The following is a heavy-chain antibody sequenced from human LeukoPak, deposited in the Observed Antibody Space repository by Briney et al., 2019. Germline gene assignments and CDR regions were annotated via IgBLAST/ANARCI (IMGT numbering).Heavy chain of an antibody. D-gene: IGHD1-26*01. CDR1: GFTFSGYG. CDR2: ISFDGSNQ. J-gene: IGHJ4*02. V-gene: IGHV3-30*18. CDR3: AKPPEVGATVGYFDY. Sequence: GGSLRLSCAASGFTFSGYGMHWVRQAPGKGLEWVALISFDGSNQYYADSVKGRFTISRDNSKNTLYLQMSSLRAEDTAVYYCAKPPEVGATVGYFDYWGQGRLVTVSS.